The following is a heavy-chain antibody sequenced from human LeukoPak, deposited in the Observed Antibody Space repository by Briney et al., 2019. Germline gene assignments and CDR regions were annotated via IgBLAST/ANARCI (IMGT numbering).Heavy chain of an antibody. V-gene: IGHV1-18*01. D-gene: IGHD2-15*01. CDR2: ISTYNGIT. CDR3: VKDRTRRILSVVIAAEAFDI. Sequence: ASVKVSCKASGYTXINYGISWVRQAPGQGLEWMGWISTYNGITNYAQKFQGRVTMTTDTSTSTVYMEVRSLRSDDTAVYYCVKDRTRRILSVVIAAEAFDIWGQGTMVTVSS. J-gene: IGHJ3*02. CDR1: GYTXINYG.